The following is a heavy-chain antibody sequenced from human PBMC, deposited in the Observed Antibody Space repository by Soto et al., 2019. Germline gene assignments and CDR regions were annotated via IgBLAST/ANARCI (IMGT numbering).Heavy chain of an antibody. CDR3: ARDELGGAYDFWH. CDR1: VITVTNCF. J-gene: IGHJ4*02. V-gene: IGHV3-66*01. D-gene: IGHD3-3*01. CDR2: ISSAGGT. Sequence: EVQLVESGGGLVQPGGSLRLSCAVSVITVTNCFMTWVRQAPGKGLEWVSVISSAGGTYYADSVKGRFTISRDNYRNTLYLQMNTLRAEDTAVYYCARDELGGAYDFWHGGQGTLVTVSS.